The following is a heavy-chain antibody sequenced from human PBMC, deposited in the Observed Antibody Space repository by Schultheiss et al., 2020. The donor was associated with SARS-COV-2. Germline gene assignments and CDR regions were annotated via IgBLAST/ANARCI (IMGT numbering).Heavy chain of an antibody. CDR2: INHSGST. Sequence: GSLRLSCAASGFTFSSYGMHWIRQPPGKGLEWIGEINHSGSTNYNPSLKSRVTISVDTSKNQFSLKLSSVTAADTAVYYCARRAPGSSWSRFDPWGQGTLVTVSS. CDR1: GFTFSSYG. V-gene: IGHV4-34*01. CDR3: ARRAPGSSWSRFDP. J-gene: IGHJ5*02. D-gene: IGHD6-13*01.